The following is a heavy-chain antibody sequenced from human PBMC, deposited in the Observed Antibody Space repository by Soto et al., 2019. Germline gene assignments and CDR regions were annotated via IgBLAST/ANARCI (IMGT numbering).Heavy chain of an antibody. J-gene: IGHJ4*02. V-gene: IGHV4-59*08. D-gene: IGHD3-10*01. Sequence: PSETLSLTCTVSGGSISSYYWSWIRQPPGKGLEWIGYIYYSGSTNYNPSLKSRVTISVDTSKNQFSLKLNSMTAADTAVYYCARHNYGSGSTYFDYLGQGTLVTVS. CDR1: GGSISSYY. CDR2: IYYSGST. CDR3: ARHNYGSGSTYFDY.